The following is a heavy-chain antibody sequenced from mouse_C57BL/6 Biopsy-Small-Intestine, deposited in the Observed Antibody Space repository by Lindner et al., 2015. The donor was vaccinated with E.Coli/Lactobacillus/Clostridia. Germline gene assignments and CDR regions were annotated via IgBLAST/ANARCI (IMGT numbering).Heavy chain of an antibody. J-gene: IGHJ4*01. Sequence: VQLQESGAELVKPGASVKISCKASGYAFSSYWMNWVKQRPGKGLEWIGQIYPGDGDTNYNGKFKGKATLTADKSSSTAYMQLSSLTSEDSAVYFCARYPFYYSNYGGYAMDYWGQGTSVTVSS. D-gene: IGHD2-5*01. CDR3: ARYPFYYSNYGGYAMDY. V-gene: IGHV1-80*01. CDR2: IYPGDGDT. CDR1: GYAFSSYW.